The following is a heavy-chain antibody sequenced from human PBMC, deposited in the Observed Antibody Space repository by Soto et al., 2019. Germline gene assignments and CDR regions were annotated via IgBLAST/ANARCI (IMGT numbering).Heavy chain of an antibody. V-gene: IGHV1-18*01. CDR3: ARGYDIVVVTAPDPFDY. CDR1: GYTFTSYG. Sequence: ASVKVSCKASGYTFTSYGISWVRQAPGQGLEWMGWISAYNGNTNYAQKLQGRVTMTTDTSTSTAYMELRSLRSDDTAVYYCARGYDIVVVTAPDPFDYWGQGTLVTVSS. D-gene: IGHD2-21*02. J-gene: IGHJ4*02. CDR2: ISAYNGNT.